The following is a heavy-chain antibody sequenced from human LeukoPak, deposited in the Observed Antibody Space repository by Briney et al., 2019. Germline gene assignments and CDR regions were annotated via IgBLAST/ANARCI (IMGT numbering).Heavy chain of an antibody. CDR1: GFTFSSYA. D-gene: IGHD3-22*01. J-gene: IGHJ3*02. Sequence: PGGSLRLSCAASGFTFSSYAMSWVRQAPGKGLEWVSVISGSGGSTSYADSVKSRFTISRDNSKNTLYLQMNSLRAEDTAVYYCAKDHTLTGYYDSSGPDAFDIWGQGTMVTVSS. CDR3: AKDHTLTGYYDSSGPDAFDI. V-gene: IGHV3-23*01. CDR2: ISGSGGST.